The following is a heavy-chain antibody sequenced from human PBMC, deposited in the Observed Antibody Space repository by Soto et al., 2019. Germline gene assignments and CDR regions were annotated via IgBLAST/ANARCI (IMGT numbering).Heavy chain of an antibody. CDR1: GYTFTSNG. Sequence: GASVKVCCKASGYTFTSNGRSWVRQAPGQGLEWMGWISAYNGNTNYAQKLQGRVTMTTDTSTSTAYMELRSLRSDDTAVYYCARGYSSGWRRGDFDYWGQGTLVTVSS. D-gene: IGHD6-19*01. V-gene: IGHV1-18*01. J-gene: IGHJ4*02. CDR2: ISAYNGNT. CDR3: ARGYSSGWRRGDFDY.